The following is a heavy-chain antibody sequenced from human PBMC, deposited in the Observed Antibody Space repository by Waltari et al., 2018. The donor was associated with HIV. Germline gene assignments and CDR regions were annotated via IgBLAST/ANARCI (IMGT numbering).Heavy chain of an antibody. CDR2: MSGSGGST. CDR1: GFTFNKYA. Sequence: EVQLLESGGGLVQPGGSLRLSCAASGFTFNKYAMSWVRQAPGKGLEWVSGMSGSGGSTYYADTVKGRFTISRDNSKNTLYLQMNSLRADDTAVYYCAKDHSHHYYGMDVWGQGTTVTVS. CDR3: AKDHSHHYYGMDV. J-gene: IGHJ6*02. V-gene: IGHV3-23*01.